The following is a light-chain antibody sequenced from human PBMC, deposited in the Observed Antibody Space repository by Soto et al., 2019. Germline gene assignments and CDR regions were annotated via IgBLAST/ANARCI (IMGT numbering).Light chain of an antibody. V-gene: IGKV3-15*01. CDR3: QQYSNWTRT. CDR2: GAS. CDR1: QSVSSN. Sequence: EILMTQSPATLSVSPGDRASLSCRASQSVSSNLAWYQQKPGQAPRLLIYGASTRATGIPARFSGSGSGTEFTLTISSLQSEDFAVYFCQQYSNWTRTFGQGTKVDIK. J-gene: IGKJ1*01.